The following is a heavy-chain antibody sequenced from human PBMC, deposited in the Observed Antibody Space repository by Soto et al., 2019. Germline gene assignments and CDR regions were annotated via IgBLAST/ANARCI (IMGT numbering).Heavy chain of an antibody. CDR2: ISYDGSNK. D-gene: IGHD3-16*02. Sequence: GGSLRLSCAASGFTFSSYAMHWVRQAPGKGLEWVAVISYDGSNKYYADSVKGRFTISRDNSKNTLYLQMNSLRAEDTAVYYCAIGASYRRNYYYYYMDVWGKGTTVTVSS. V-gene: IGHV3-30*03. CDR3: AIGASYRRNYYYYYMDV. J-gene: IGHJ6*03. CDR1: GFTFSSYA.